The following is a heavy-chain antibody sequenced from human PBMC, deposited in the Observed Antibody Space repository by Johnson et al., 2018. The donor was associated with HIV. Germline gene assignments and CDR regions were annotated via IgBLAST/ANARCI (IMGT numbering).Heavy chain of an antibody. CDR1: GFTFSDYY. Sequence: QVQLVESGGGLVKPGGSLRLSCAASGFTFSDYYMSWIRQAPGKGLEWVSYISSGGRTIYYADSVKGRFTISRDNAKNSLYLQMNSLRAEDTAVYYCARDSYNFWSGYPDAFDIWGQGTMVTVSS. J-gene: IGHJ3*02. CDR3: ARDSYNFWSGYPDAFDI. V-gene: IGHV3-11*04. CDR2: ISSGGRTI. D-gene: IGHD3-3*01.